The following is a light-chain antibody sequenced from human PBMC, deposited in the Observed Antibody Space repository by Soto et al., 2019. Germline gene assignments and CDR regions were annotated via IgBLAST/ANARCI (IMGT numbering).Light chain of an antibody. CDR3: CSYAGSYSWV. J-gene: IGLJ2*01. Sequence: QSALTQPRSVSGSPGQSVTISCTGTSSDVGGYNYVSWYQQHPGKAPKLLIYDVSRRPSGVPDRFSGSKSAYTASLTISGPQSEHEADYYCCSYAGSYSWVFGGGTKLTVL. V-gene: IGLV2-11*01. CDR2: DVS. CDR1: SSDVGGYNY.